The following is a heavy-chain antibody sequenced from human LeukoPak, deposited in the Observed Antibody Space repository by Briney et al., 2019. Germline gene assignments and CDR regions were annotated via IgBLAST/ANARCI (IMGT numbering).Heavy chain of an antibody. CDR3: ARDVYYGSGSPRLDY. CDR1: GFTFNNYG. D-gene: IGHD3-10*01. J-gene: IGHJ4*02. V-gene: IGHV3-30*02. Sequence: GGSLRLSCAASGFTFNNYGMHWVRQAPGKGLEWVAFIRYNGNNQYYADSVKGRFTISRDNAKNSLYLQMNSLRAEDTAVYYCARDVYYGSGSPRLDYWGQGTLVTVSS. CDR2: IRYNGNNQ.